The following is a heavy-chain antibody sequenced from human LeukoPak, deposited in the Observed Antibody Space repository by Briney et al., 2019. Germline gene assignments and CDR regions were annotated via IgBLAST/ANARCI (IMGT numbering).Heavy chain of an antibody. CDR2: MNPNSGNT. V-gene: IGHV1-8*01. CDR1: GYTFTSYD. D-gene: IGHD3-22*01. CDR3: ARGPTMIVVVDAFDI. J-gene: IGHJ3*02. Sequence: ASVTVSCKASGYTFTSYDINWVRQAPGQGLEWMGWMNPNSGNTGYAQKFQGRVTMTRNTSISTAYMELSSLRSEDTAVYYCARGPTMIVVVDAFDIWGQGTMVTVSS.